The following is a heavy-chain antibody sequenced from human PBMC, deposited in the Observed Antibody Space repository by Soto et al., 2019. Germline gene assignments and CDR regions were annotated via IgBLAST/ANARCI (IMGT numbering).Heavy chain of an antibody. D-gene: IGHD3-3*01. J-gene: IGHJ6*02. CDR2: IWYDGSNK. V-gene: IGHV3-33*01. CDR3: ASLRGLGVVNRYGMDV. CDR1: GFTFSRDG. Sequence: PRGSLRLSCAASGFTFSRDGMHWARQAPGKGLEWVAVIWYDGSNKYYADSVKGRFTISRDNSKNTLYLQMNSLRAEDTAVYYCASLRGLGVVNRYGMDVWGQGTTVTVSS.